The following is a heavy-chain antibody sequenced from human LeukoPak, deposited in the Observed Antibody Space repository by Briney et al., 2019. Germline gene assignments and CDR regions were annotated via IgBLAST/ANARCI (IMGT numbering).Heavy chain of an antibody. Sequence: SVKVSCKASGGTFSSYAISWVRRAPGQGLEWMGRIIPIFGTANYAQKFQGRVTITTDESTSTAYMELSSLRSEDTAVYYCARERDCSSTSCYDPWGQGTLVTVSS. D-gene: IGHD2-2*01. CDR3: ARERDCSSTSCYDP. CDR1: GGTFSSYA. J-gene: IGHJ5*02. CDR2: IIPIFGTA. V-gene: IGHV1-69*05.